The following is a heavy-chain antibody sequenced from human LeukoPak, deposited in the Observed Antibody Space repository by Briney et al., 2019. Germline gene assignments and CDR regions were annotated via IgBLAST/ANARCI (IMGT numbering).Heavy chain of an antibody. J-gene: IGHJ6*03. Sequence: SVKVSCKASGGTFSSYAISWVRQAPGQGLEWMGGIIPIFGTANYAQKFQGRVTITTDESTSTAYTELSSLRSEDTAVYYLARGVVLWRLPPPYYYSLDVWAKGPRSPSP. CDR3: ARGVVLWRLPPPYYYSLDV. D-gene: IGHD3-3*01. CDR1: GGTFSSYA. CDR2: IIPIFGTA. V-gene: IGHV1-69*05.